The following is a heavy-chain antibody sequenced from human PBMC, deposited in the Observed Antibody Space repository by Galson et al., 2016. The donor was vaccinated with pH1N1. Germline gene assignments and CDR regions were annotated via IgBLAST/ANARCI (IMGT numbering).Heavy chain of an antibody. CDR2: INWKGSST. D-gene: IGHD6-13*01. J-gene: IGHJ4*02. CDR3: VRAFHSNSWYYFVY. V-gene: IGHV3-20*04. Sequence: SLRLSCAASGFIFDDYGMSWVRQVPGKGLEWVSGINWKGSSTEYADSVKGRFTISRDNAKSSVFLQMNSLSAEDTASYYCVRAFHSNSWYYFVYWGQGTLVAVSS. CDR1: GFIFDDYG.